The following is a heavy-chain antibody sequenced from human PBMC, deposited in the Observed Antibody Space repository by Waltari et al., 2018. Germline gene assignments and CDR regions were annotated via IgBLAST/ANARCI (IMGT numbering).Heavy chain of an antibody. CDR2: INPNSGGT. Sequence: QVQLVQSGAEVKKPGASVKVSCKASGYTFTGYYMHWVRQAPGQGLEWMGWINPNSGGTNYAQKFQGRVTMTRDTSISTAYMELSRLRSDDTAVYYCARDPVAVAGGYYYYMDVWGKGTTVTVSS. V-gene: IGHV1-2*02. D-gene: IGHD6-19*01. CDR3: ARDPVAVAGGYYYYMDV. J-gene: IGHJ6*03. CDR1: GYTFTGYY.